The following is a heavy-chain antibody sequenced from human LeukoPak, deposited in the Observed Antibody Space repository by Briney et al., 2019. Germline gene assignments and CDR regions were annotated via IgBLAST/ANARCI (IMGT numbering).Heavy chain of an antibody. D-gene: IGHD3-10*01. V-gene: IGHV3-48*03. Sequence: GGSLRLSCAASGFTFSSYEMNWVRQAPGRGLEWVSSISSSGSSIYYADSVKGRFTISRDNAKNSPYLQMNSLRAEDTAVYYCARRIYGSGTNWFDPWGQGTLVTVSS. CDR3: ARRIYGSGTNWFDP. J-gene: IGHJ5*02. CDR1: GFTFSSYE. CDR2: ISSSGSSI.